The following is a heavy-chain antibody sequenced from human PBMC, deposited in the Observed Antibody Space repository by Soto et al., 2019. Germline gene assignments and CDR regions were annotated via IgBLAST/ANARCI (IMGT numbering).Heavy chain of an antibody. J-gene: IGHJ4*02. CDR1: GYSFAGYW. D-gene: IGHD3-22*01. V-gene: IGHV5-10-1*01. CDR3: ARQIYDSDTGPNFQYYFDS. Sequence: GESLKISCKGSGYSFAGYWITWVRQKPGKGLEWMGRIDPSDSQTCYSPSFRGHVTISVTKSITTVFLQWSSLRASDTAMYYCARQIYDSDTGPNFQYYFDSWGQGTPVTVSS. CDR2: IDPSDSQT.